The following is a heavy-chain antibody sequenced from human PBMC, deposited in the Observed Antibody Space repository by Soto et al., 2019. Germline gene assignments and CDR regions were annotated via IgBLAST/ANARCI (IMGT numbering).Heavy chain of an antibody. V-gene: IGHV4-31*03. D-gene: IGHD4-17*01. J-gene: IGHJ4*02. Sequence: QVQLQESGPGLVKPSQTLSLTCTVSGGSISSGGYYWSWIRQHPGKGLEWIGYIYYSGSTYYNPSHRSRVTISVDTSKNQFSPKLSSVTAADTAVYYCARSPEATVTAFDYWGQGTLVTVSS. CDR2: IYYSGST. CDR3: ARSPEATVTAFDY. CDR1: GGSISSGGYY.